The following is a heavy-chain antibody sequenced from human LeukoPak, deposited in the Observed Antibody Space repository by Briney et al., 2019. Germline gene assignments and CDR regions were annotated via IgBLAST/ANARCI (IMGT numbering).Heavy chain of an antibody. D-gene: IGHD6-19*01. CDR3: AREVYISGWKHFDY. V-gene: IGHV3-48*04. CDR1: GFTFSSYS. CDR2: ISSSGSTI. Sequence: GGSLRLSCAASGFTFSSYSMNWVRQAPGKGLEWVSYISSSGSTIYYTDSVKGRFTISRENAKNSLYLQMNSLRAEDTAVYYCAREVYISGWKHFDYWGQGTLVTVSS. J-gene: IGHJ4*02.